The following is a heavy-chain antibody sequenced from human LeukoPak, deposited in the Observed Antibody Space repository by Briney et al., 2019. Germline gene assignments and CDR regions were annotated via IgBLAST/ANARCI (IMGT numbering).Heavy chain of an antibody. CDR3: ARLVGAAYEFFDY. CDR1: GSSFTSYW. D-gene: IGHD1-26*01. J-gene: IGHJ4*02. Sequence: GASLQISCKGSGSSFTSYWIGWVRQLPGKGLEWMGIIYPGDSDTRYSPSFQGQVTISADKSISTAYLQWRSLKASDTAMYYCARLVGAAYEFFDYWGQGTLVTVSS. CDR2: IYPGDSDT. V-gene: IGHV5-51*01.